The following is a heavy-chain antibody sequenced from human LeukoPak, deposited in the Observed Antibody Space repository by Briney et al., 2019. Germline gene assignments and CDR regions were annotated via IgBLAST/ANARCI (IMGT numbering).Heavy chain of an antibody. V-gene: IGHV3-33*08. Sequence: PGGSLRLSCAASGITLSVYWMSWVRQAPGKGLEWVAVIWYDGSNKYYADSVKGRFTISRDNSKNTLYLQMNSLRAEDTAVYYCARGVKGGYYYDSSGFDYWGQGTLVTVSS. CDR3: ARGVKGGYYYDSSGFDY. J-gene: IGHJ4*02. D-gene: IGHD3-22*01. CDR2: IWYDGSNK. CDR1: GITLSVYW.